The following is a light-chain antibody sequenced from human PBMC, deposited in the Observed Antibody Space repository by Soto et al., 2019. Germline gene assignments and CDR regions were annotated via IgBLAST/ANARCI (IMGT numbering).Light chain of an antibody. CDR3: QHYDSARWT. J-gene: IGKJ1*01. CDR1: QSVNSTY. Sequence: ETVMTQSPATLSVSPGERATLSCRASQSVNSTYLTWYHQRPGQAPRLLIYDASRRATGIPDRFSGSGSGTDFSLTISRLEPEDFAVYYCQHYDSARWTFGLGTKVDIK. V-gene: IGKV3-20*01. CDR2: DAS.